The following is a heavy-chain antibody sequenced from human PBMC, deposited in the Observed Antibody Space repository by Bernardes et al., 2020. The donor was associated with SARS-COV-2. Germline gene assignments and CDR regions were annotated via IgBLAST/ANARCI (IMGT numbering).Heavy chain of an antibody. V-gene: IGHV3-53*04. J-gene: IGHJ3*02. Sequence: GSLRLSCAASGFTVSSNYMSWVRQGPGKGLEWVPAIYSGGSTYYADSVKGRFTNSRHNSKNTLYLQMNSLGAEDTAVYYCARVRGYYDPFAIWGQGTMVTVSS. D-gene: IGHD3-10*01. CDR2: IYSGGST. CDR1: GFTVSSNY. CDR3: ARVRGYYDPFAI.